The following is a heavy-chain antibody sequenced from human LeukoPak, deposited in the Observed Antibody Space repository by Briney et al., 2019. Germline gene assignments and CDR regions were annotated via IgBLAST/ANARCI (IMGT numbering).Heavy chain of an antibody. J-gene: IGHJ6*02. CDR3: ARDGRGMDV. CDR2: IYYSGST. CDR1: GGSISGSSYY. Sequence: SETLSLTCTVSGGSISGSSYYWGWIRQPPGKGLEWIGYIYYSGSTNYNPSLKSRVTISVDTSKNQFSLKLSSVTAADTAVYYCARDGRGMDVWGQGTTVTVSS. V-gene: IGHV4-61*01.